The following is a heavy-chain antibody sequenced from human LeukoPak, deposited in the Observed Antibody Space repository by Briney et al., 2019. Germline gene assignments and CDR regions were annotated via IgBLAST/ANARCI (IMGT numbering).Heavy chain of an antibody. V-gene: IGHV3-23*01. CDR2: ISGSGGST. CDR3: AKDLSLAVAGTEDDY. J-gene: IGHJ4*02. CDR1: GFTFSSYA. Sequence: PGGSLRLSCAASGFTFSSYAMSWVRQAPGKGLEWVSAISGSGGSTYYADSVKGRFTISRDNSKSTLYLQMNSLRAEDTAVYYCAKDLSLAVAGTEDDYWGQGTLVTVSS. D-gene: IGHD6-19*01.